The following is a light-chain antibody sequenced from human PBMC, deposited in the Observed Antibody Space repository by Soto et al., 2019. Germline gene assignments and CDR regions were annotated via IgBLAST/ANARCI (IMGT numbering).Light chain of an antibody. CDR3: QQYRSYPRT. J-gene: IGKJ1*01. Sequence: EIVMTQSPATLSVSPGERATLSCRASQSVSSNLAWYQQKPGQAPRLLIYGASTRATGIPARFSGSGSGTEFTLTISSLQSEDFATYYCQQYRSYPRTFGQGTKVEIK. CDR2: GAS. CDR1: QSVSSN. V-gene: IGKV3-15*01.